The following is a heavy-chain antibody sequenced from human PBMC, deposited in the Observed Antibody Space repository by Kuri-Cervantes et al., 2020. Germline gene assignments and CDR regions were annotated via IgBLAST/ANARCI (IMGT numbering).Heavy chain of an antibody. D-gene: IGHD6-19*01. Sequence: GESLKISCAASGFTFSSYAMHWVRQAPGKGLEWVAVISYDGSNKYYADSVKGRFTISRDNSKNTLYLQMNSLGAGDTAVYYCAKGYSPGWYDYWGQGTLVTVSS. V-gene: IGHV3-30*07. CDR3: AKGYSPGWYDY. CDR2: ISYDGSNK. J-gene: IGHJ4*02. CDR1: GFTFSSYA.